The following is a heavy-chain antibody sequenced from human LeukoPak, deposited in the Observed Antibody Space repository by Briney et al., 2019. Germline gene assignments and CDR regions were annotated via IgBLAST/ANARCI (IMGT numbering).Heavy chain of an antibody. CDR3: AKAGYGGSSTTTYGDY. CDR2: ISYDGRSK. J-gene: IGHJ4*02. D-gene: IGHD2-15*01. V-gene: IGHV3-30*18. Sequence: GRSLTLPCAASGFTFSSFGMHWVRQAPGKGLEWVAIISYDGRSKYYADSVKGRFTISRDNSRNTLYLQMNSLRPEDTAVYYCAKAGYGGSSTTTYGDYWGQGTLVTVSS. CDR1: GFTFSSFG.